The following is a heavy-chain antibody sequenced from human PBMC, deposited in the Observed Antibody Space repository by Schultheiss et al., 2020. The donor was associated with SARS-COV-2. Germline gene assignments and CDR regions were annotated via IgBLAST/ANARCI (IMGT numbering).Heavy chain of an antibody. V-gene: IGHV3-66*01. J-gene: IGHJ4*02. CDR2: IHNDGST. CDR3: ARAFIIGNYVDYFDT. D-gene: IGHD1-7*01. CDR1: GFTFSRFS. Sequence: GGSLRLSCAASGFTFSRFSMHWVRQAPGKGLEWVAVIHNDGSTYYADSVKGRFTISRDNSKNTLYLQMNSLRDEDTAVYYCARAFIIGNYVDYFDTWGQGTLGTVSS.